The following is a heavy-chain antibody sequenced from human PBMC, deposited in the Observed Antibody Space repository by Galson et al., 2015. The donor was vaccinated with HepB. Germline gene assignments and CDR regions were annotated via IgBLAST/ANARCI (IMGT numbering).Heavy chain of an antibody. D-gene: IGHD1-26*01. CDR2: ITPDGSGK. CDR3: ARGGPPWSECEF. Sequence: SLRLSCAGSGFTFNSYWMSWVRQAPGKGLEWVANITPDGSGKYYVDSLKGRFTISRDNAKKSLYLQMNSLRGEDTAVYYCARGGPPWSECEFWGQGTLVTVSS. V-gene: IGHV3-7*03. J-gene: IGHJ4*02. CDR1: GFTFNSYW.